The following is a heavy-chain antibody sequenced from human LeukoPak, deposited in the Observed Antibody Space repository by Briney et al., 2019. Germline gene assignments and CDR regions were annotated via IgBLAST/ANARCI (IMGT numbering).Heavy chain of an antibody. D-gene: IGHD3-10*01. CDR2: ISGSGGST. Sequence: GGSLRLSCAASGFTFSSYAMSWVRQAPGKGLEWVSAISGSGGSTYYAESVKSRFTISRDNSKNTLYLQMNSLRAEDTAVYYCAKPVVREEGAFDIWGQGTMVTVSS. V-gene: IGHV3-23*01. CDR3: AKPVVREEGAFDI. CDR1: GFTFSSYA. J-gene: IGHJ3*02.